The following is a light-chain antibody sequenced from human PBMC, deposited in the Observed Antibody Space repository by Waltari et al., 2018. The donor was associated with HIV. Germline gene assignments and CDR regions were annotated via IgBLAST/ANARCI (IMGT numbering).Light chain of an antibody. CDR2: DVT. CDR3: SSYTSSSTWV. CDR1: STDLGGYNY. V-gene: IGLV2-14*03. J-gene: IGLJ3*02. Sequence: QSALTQPASVSGSPGQSITISCSGTSTDLGGYNYVSWYQQHPGKAPKIMIYDVTNRPSGVSNRFSGSKSGNTASLTISGLQVEDEADYYCSSYTSSSTWVFGGGTKLTVL.